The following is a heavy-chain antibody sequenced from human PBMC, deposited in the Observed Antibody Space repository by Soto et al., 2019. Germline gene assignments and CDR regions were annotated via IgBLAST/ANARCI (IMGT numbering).Heavy chain of an antibody. V-gene: IGHV1-46*01. Sequence: CKASGYTVTSYYMHWVRQVPGQGLEWMGIINPKSGSTTYAEKFQGRVTMTRDTSTNTVYMELTSLTSGDTAVYYCARAGIAYCTSTTCYLYYYVMDVWGQGTTVTVSS. CDR1: GYTVTSYY. CDR2: INPKSGST. CDR3: ARAGIAYCTSTTCYLYYYVMDV. J-gene: IGHJ6*02. D-gene: IGHD2-2*01.